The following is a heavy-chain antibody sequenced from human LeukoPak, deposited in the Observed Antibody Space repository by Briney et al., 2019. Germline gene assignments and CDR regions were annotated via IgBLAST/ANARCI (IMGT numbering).Heavy chain of an antibody. V-gene: IGHV4-34*01. CDR3: ARGRMVRGVPSHFYGMDV. CDR2: VNHSGST. D-gene: IGHD3-10*01. Sequence: PSETLSLTCAVYGGSFSGYYWSWIRQPPGKGLEWIGEVNHSGSTNYNPSLKSRVTISVDTSKNQFSLKLSSVTAADTAVYYCARGRMVRGVPSHFYGMDVWGQGTTVTVSS. CDR1: GGSFSGYY. J-gene: IGHJ6*02.